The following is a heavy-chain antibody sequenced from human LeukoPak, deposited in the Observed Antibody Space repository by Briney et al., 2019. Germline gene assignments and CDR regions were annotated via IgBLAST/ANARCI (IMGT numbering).Heavy chain of an antibody. CDR2: MNPNSGNT. CDR1: GYTFTSYD. Sequence: ASVKVSCKASGYTFTSYDINWMRQATGQGLEWMGWMNPNSGNTGYAQKFQGRVTMTRNTSISTAYMELSSLRSEDTAVYYCARVNSRTNWFDPWGQGTLVTVSS. J-gene: IGHJ5*02. V-gene: IGHV1-8*01. CDR3: ARVNSRTNWFDP.